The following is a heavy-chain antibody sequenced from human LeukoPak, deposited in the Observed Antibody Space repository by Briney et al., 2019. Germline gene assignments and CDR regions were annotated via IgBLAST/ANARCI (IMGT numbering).Heavy chain of an antibody. D-gene: IGHD3-9*01. CDR1: GGSISSGGYY. Sequence: SETQSLTCTVSGGSISSGGYYWSWIRQHPGKGLEWIGYIYYSGSTYYNPSLKSRVTISVDTSKNQFSLKLSSVTAADTAVYYCARERTLDQYYDILTGYDDAFDIWGQGTMVTVSS. CDR2: IYYSGST. CDR3: ARERTLDQYYDILTGYDDAFDI. V-gene: IGHV4-31*03. J-gene: IGHJ3*02.